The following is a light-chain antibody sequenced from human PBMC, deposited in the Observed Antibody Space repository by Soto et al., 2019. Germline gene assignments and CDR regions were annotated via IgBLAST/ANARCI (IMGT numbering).Light chain of an antibody. V-gene: IGLV2-14*01. CDR1: NSDVGSYSY. J-gene: IGLJ3*02. CDR2: EVS. CDR3: SSYTSSDSWV. Sequence: QSALTQPASVSGSPGQSIAISCTGTNSDVGSYSYVSWYQLHPGKAPKLMIYEVSNRPSGVSNRFSGSKSGNTASLTISGLQAEDEAYYYCSSYTSSDSWVFGGGTKVTVL.